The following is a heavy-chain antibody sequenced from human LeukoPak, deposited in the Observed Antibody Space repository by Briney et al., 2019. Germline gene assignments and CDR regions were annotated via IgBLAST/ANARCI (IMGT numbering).Heavy chain of an antibody. D-gene: IGHD3-10*01. CDR2: FDPEDGET. CDR1: RYTLTELS. CDR3: ATNYGSGSYSAFDI. Sequence: ASVKVSCKVSRYTLTELSMHWVRQAPGKGLEWMGGFDPEDGETIYAQKFQGRVTMTEDTSTDTAYMELSSLRSEDTAVYYCATNYGSGSYSAFDIWGQGTMVTVSS. V-gene: IGHV1-24*01. J-gene: IGHJ3*02.